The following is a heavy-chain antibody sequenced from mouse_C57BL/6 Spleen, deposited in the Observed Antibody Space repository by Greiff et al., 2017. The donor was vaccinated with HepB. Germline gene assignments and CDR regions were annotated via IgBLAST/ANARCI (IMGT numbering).Heavy chain of an antibody. J-gene: IGHJ4*01. D-gene: IGHD2-2*01. V-gene: IGHV5-17*01. CDR3: ASGGGNDLYAMDY. CDR2: ISSGSSTI. Sequence: DVHLVESGGGLVKPGGSLKLSCAASGFTFSDYGMHWVRQAPEKGLEWVAYISSGSSTIYYADKVKGRFTISRDNAKNTLFLQMTSLRAEDTAMYYCASGGGNDLYAMDYWGQGTSVTVSS. CDR1: GFTFSDYG.